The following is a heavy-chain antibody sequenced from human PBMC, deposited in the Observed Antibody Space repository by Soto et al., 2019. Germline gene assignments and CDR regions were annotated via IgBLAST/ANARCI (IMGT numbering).Heavy chain of an antibody. V-gene: IGHV3-9*01. CDR2: IRLNSGSI. Sequence: ALRLSCAASGFNFDDYAMHWVRQAPGKGLEGVSGIRLNSGSIGYPDSAKGRFTISRDNAKNSLYLQMNSLRAEDTALYYCAKVCMARRWNWFDPWGQGTMVTVSS. CDR1: GFNFDDYA. D-gene: IGHD6-6*01. J-gene: IGHJ5*02. CDR3: AKVCMARRWNWFDP.